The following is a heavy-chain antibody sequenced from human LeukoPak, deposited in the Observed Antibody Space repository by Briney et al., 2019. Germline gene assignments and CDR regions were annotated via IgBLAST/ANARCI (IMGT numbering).Heavy chain of an antibody. V-gene: IGHV1-8*01. CDR3: ARGPVRTHGMDV. CDR1: GYTFSSYD. J-gene: IGHJ6*02. CDR2: KNPNSGRT. Sequence: DSVKVSCTAYGYTFSSYDINWVRQATGQGLEWMGWKNPNSGRTGFAQKIQGRLTMTTDTSISTAYMELSSLTSEDTAVYYCARGPVRTHGMDVWGQGTTVTVSS.